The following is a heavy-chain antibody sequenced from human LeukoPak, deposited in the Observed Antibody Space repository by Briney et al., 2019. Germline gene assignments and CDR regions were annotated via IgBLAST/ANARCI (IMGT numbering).Heavy chain of an antibody. CDR2: IYYSGST. Sequence: SETLSLTCTVSGGSTSSSSYCWSWIRQPPGKGLEWIGYIYYSGSTNYNPSLKSRVTISVDTSKNQFSLKLSSVTAADTAVYYCARVAAYGSGVDYWGQGTLVTVSS. D-gene: IGHD3-10*01. V-gene: IGHV4-61*01. CDR3: ARVAAYGSGVDY. J-gene: IGHJ4*02. CDR1: GGSTSSSSYC.